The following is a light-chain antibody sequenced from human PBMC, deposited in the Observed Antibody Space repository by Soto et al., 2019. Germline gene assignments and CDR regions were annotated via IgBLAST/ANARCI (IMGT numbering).Light chain of an antibody. J-gene: IGLJ1*01. CDR1: SSNIGAGYD. Sequence: QSVLTQPPSVSGAPGQRVTISCTGSSSNIGAGYDVHWYQQLPGTVPKLLISGNSNRPSGVPDRFSGSKSGTSASLAITGLQAEDEADYYCQSYDSSLSGRVFGTGTKLTVL. CDR2: GNS. CDR3: QSYDSSLSGRV. V-gene: IGLV1-40*01.